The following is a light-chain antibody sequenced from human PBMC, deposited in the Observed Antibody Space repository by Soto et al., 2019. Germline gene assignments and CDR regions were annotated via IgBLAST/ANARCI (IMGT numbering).Light chain of an antibody. J-gene: IGKJ4*01. CDR2: WAS. CDR3: QQYYSTPPT. Sequence: DIVMTQSPDSLAVSLGERATINCKSSQSVLYSSDNRNYLAWYQRRPGQPPNLLIYWASTRESGVPDRFSGSGSGTDFTLTISSLQAEDVAVYYCQQYYSTPPTFGGGTKVEIK. V-gene: IGKV4-1*01. CDR1: QSVLYSSDNRNY.